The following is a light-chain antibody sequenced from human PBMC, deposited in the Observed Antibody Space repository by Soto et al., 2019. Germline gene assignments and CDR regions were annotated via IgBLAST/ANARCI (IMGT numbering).Light chain of an antibody. J-gene: IGLJ1*01. CDR1: SSDVGGYNF. CDR3: TSYSTSNSYV. Sequence: QSVLTQPASVSGSPGQSITIFCTGSSSDVGGYNFVSWYQQHPGKAPKLMIYEVSKRPSGVSNRFSGSKSGNTASLTISGLQAEDEGDYYCTSYSTSNSYVFGAGTKLTVL. CDR2: EVS. V-gene: IGLV2-14*01.